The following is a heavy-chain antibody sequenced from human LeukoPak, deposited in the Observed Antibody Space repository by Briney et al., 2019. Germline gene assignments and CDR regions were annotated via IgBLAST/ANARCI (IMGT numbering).Heavy chain of an antibody. V-gene: IGHV1-69*06. D-gene: IGHD3-22*01. Sequence: SVKVSCKASGGTFSSYAISWVRQAPGQGLEWMGGIIPIFGTANYAQKFQGRVTITADKSTSTAYMELSSLRSEDTAVYYCATLVTGGKESSGYYPDYWGQGTLVTVSS. CDR3: ATLVTGGKESSGYYPDY. CDR1: GGTFSSYA. J-gene: IGHJ4*02. CDR2: IIPIFGTA.